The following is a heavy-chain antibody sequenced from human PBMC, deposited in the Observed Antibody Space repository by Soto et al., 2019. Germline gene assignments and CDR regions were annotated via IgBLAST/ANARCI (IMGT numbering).Heavy chain of an antibody. V-gene: IGHV1-18*04. Sequence: APEKVPSKASGYTFTSYGISWVRQAPGQGLEWMGWISAYNGNTNYAQKLQGRVTMTTDTSTSTAYMELRSLRSDDTAVYYCARDWGPYYYDSSGRPYDYWGQGTLVTVSS. CDR2: ISAYNGNT. CDR1: GYTFTSYG. CDR3: ARDWGPYYYDSSGRPYDY. J-gene: IGHJ4*02. D-gene: IGHD3-22*01.